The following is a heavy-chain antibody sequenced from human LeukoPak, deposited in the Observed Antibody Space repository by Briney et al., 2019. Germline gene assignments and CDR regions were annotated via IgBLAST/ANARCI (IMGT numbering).Heavy chain of an antibody. D-gene: IGHD2-2*01. CDR3: ANGAVYCTSPKYPTGSAPSCFAH. CDR1: GFTFSSYS. V-gene: IGHV3-21*01. CDR2: ISSSSSYI. J-gene: IGHJ4*02. Sequence: PGGSLRLSCAASGFTFSSYSMNWVRQAPGKGLEWVSSISSSSSYIYYADSVKGRFTISGDNAKNTLYLQMSSLRPEDTAVYYCANGAVYCTSPKYPTGSAPSCFAHWGQGTLVTVSS.